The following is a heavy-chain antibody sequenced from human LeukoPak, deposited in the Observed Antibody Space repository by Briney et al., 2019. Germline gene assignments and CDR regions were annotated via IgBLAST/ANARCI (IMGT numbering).Heavy chain of an antibody. CDR3: ARGRARDGSYPWLDS. J-gene: IGHJ5*01. D-gene: IGHD3-16*02. CDR2: IYYSGST. V-gene: IGHV4-59*01. Sequence: PSETLSLTCSVSGDSIGSYYWTWIRQSPGKGLEWSGYIYYSGSTNYSPSLKSRVTISVDTSNNQFSLQLRSVTAADTAIYYCARGRARDGSYPWLDSWGQGTLVTVSS. CDR1: GDSIGSYY.